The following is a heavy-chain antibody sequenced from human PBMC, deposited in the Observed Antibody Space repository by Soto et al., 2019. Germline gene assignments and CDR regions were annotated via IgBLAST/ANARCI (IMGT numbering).Heavy chain of an antibody. D-gene: IGHD5-18*01. CDR1: GGSISSGGHS. V-gene: IGHV4-30-2*01. CDR3: ARGTFSYGPNLHYFDF. Sequence: QLQLQESGAGLVKPSQTLSLTCTVSGGSISSGGHSWSWIRQPPGKGLEWIGFIFHTGGTYYTPSLQSRLSVSLDWSRNQFSLKLYSVTAADTAIYYCARGTFSYGPNLHYFDFWGQGSLVTVSS. J-gene: IGHJ4*02. CDR2: IFHTGGT.